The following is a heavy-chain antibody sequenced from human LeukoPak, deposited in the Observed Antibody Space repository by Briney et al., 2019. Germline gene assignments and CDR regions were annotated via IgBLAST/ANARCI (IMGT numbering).Heavy chain of an antibody. J-gene: IGHJ4*02. Sequence: GGSLRLSCAASTFIFSNYAMSWVRQAPGQGLEWVSTINGNGGTTYYADSVKGRCTISRDNSKNTLYLQLNSLRAEDTAVYFCAATYSFNWYFFEYWGQGNLVTVSS. CDR3: AATYSFNWYFFEY. V-gene: IGHV3-23*01. CDR2: INGNGGTT. CDR1: TFIFSNYA. D-gene: IGHD1-1*01.